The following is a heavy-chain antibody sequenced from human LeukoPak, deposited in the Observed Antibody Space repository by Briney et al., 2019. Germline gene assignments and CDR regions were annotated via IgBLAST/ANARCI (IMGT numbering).Heavy chain of an antibody. J-gene: IGHJ6*03. V-gene: IGHV4-34*01. Sequence: PSETLSLTCAVYGGSFSNYYWSWIRQPPGKGLEWIGEINDSGRINYNPSLMSRVTVSVDTSKSQFSLRLTSVTATDTAVYYCARRWNYGRNYYIDVWGKGATVSVS. CDR3: ARRWNYGRNYYIDV. D-gene: IGHD1-7*01. CDR1: GGSFSNYY. CDR2: INDSGRI.